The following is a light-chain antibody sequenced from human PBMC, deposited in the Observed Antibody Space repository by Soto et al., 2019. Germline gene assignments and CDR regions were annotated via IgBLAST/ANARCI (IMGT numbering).Light chain of an antibody. CDR2: EGS. J-gene: IGLJ3*02. CDR3: CSYAGSSTFLWV. Sequence: QSALTQPASVSGSPGQSITISCTGTSSDVGSYNLVSWYQQHPGKAPKLMIYEGSKRPSGVSNRFSGSKSGNTASLTISGLQAEYEADYYCCSYAGSSTFLWVFGGGTKLTVL. V-gene: IGLV2-23*03. CDR1: SSDVGSYNL.